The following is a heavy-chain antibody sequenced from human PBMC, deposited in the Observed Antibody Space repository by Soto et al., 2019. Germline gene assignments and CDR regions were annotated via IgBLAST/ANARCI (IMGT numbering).Heavy chain of an antibody. D-gene: IGHD5-18*01. Sequence: ASVKVSCKASGYTFTNNDVSWVRQATGQGLEWMGWVNPGSGDTGYAQKFQGRLTMTRDISIATAYMELNSLTSEDTAIYYCASMHSFGSLNWFDPWGQGTLATVSS. CDR1: GYTFTNND. CDR2: VNPGSGDT. V-gene: IGHV1-8*01. CDR3: ASMHSFGSLNWFDP. J-gene: IGHJ5*02.